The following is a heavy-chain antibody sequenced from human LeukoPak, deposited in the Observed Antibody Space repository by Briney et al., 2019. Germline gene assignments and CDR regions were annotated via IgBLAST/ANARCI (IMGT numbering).Heavy chain of an antibody. CDR1: GFTFSSYA. D-gene: IGHD2/OR15-2a*01. CDR2: ISGSGGST. V-gene: IGHV3-23*01. Sequence: GGSLRLSCAASGFTFSSYAMSWVRQAPGKGLEWVSAISGSGGSTYYADSVKGRFTISRDNSKNTLYLQMNSLRAEDTAVYYCAKTFLVLPTIFRGFDPWGQGTLVTVSS. CDR3: AKTFLVLPTIFRGFDP. J-gene: IGHJ5*02.